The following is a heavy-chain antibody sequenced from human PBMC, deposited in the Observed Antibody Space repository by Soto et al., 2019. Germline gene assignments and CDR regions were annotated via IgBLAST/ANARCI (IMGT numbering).Heavy chain of an antibody. D-gene: IGHD6-19*01. CDR3: AGERCCGWYVDY. CDR1: GYTFTSYD. Sequence: QVQLVQSGAEVKKPGASVKVSCKASGYTFTSYDINWVRQATGQGLGWMGWMNPNSGNSGYAQKFQGRVTRTRNTSISISYMELSSLRSEDTAEYFCAGERCCGWYVDYWGQGSLVTVSS. J-gene: IGHJ4*02. V-gene: IGHV1-8*01. CDR2: MNPNSGNS.